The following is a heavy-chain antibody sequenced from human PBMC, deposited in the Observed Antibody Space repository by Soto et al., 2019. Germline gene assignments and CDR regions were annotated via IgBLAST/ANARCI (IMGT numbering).Heavy chain of an antibody. D-gene: IGHD1-7*01. Sequence: QVQLVESGGGVVQPGRSLRLSCAASGFTFSSYAMHWVRQAPGKGLEWVAVISYDGSNKYCADSVKGRFTISRDNSKSTLYLQMDSLRAEDTAVYYCARDWRGWNYAYWFDPWGQGTLVTVSS. V-gene: IGHV3-30-3*01. CDR2: ISYDGSNK. CDR3: ARDWRGWNYAYWFDP. CDR1: GFTFSSYA. J-gene: IGHJ5*02.